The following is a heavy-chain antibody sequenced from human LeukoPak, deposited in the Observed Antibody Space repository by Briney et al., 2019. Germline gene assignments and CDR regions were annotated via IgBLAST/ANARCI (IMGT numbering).Heavy chain of an antibody. CDR1: GFTFSSYS. CDR2: ISSSSSYI. J-gene: IGHJ4*02. V-gene: IGHV3-21*01. Sequence: GGSLRLSCAASGFTFSSYSMNWVRQAPGKGLEWVSSISSSSSYIYYADSVKGRFTISRDNAKNSLYLQMNSLRAEDTAVYYCARDQTGRYYFDYWGQGTLVTVSS. CDR3: ARDQTGRYYFDY. D-gene: IGHD7-27*01.